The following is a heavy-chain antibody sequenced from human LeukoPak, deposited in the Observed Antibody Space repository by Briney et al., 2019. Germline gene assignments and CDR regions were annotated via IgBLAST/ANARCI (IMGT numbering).Heavy chain of an antibody. CDR1: GGSISSSSYY. CDR2: IYYSGST. D-gene: IGHD6-19*01. Sequence: SETLSLTCTVSGGSISSSSYYWGWIRQPPGKGPEWIGSIYYSGSTYYNPSLKSRVTISVDTSKNQFSLKLSSVTAADTAVYYCARRVYSSGWYFDYWGQGTLVTVSS. V-gene: IGHV4-39*07. CDR3: ARRVYSSGWYFDY. J-gene: IGHJ4*02.